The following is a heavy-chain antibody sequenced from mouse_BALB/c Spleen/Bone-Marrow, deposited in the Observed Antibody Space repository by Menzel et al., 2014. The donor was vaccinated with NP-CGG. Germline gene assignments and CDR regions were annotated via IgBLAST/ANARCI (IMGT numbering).Heavy chain of an antibody. V-gene: IGHV5-6*01. CDR3: GRNYYGSSYYFDY. CDR2: ISSGGSYT. D-gene: IGHD1-1*01. Sequence: KLEWVATISSGGSYTYYPDSVKGRFTISRDNAKNTLYLQMSSLKSEDTAMYYCGRNYYGSSYYFDYWGQGTTLTVSS. J-gene: IGHJ2*01.